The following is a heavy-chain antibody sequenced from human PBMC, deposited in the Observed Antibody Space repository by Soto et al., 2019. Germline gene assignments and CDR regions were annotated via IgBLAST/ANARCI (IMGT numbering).Heavy chain of an antibody. CDR2: INPNSGGT. Sequence: ASVKVSCKASGYTFTGYYMHWVRQAPGQGLEWMGWINPNSGGTNYAQKFQGRVTMTRDTSISTAYMELSRLRSDDTAVYYCAREARWLRPSYGMDVWGQGTTVTVSS. CDR3: AREARWLRPSYGMDV. V-gene: IGHV1-2*02. CDR1: GYTFTGYY. D-gene: IGHD5-12*01. J-gene: IGHJ6*02.